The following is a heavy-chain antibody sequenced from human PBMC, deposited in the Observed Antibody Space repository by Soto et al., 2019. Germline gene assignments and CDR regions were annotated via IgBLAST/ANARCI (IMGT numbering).Heavy chain of an antibody. D-gene: IGHD2-2*01. CDR1: GFTFSDHH. CDR2: SRNKGDSYTT. J-gene: IGHJ4*01. V-gene: IGHV3-72*01. Sequence: PGGSLRLSCVASGFTFSDHHLNWVRQAPGKGPEWVGRSRNKGDSYTTDYAASAKGRSTISRDDSKSSMFLQMNSLKTEDTAVYYSVDEYFYRFDVWGQGTLVTVSS. CDR3: VDEYFYRFDV.